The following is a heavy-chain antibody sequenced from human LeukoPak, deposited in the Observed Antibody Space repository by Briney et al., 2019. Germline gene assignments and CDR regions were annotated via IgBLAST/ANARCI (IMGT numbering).Heavy chain of an antibody. J-gene: IGHJ4*02. CDR2: ISGSGGST. D-gene: IGHD3-3*01. CDR1: GFIFSNYG. CDR3: AKDLGRITIFGVVTLDRYFDY. Sequence: GGSLRLSCAASGFIFSNYGMNWVRQAPGKGLEWVSAISGSGGSTYYADSVKGRFTISRDNSKNTLYLQMNSLRAEDTAVYYCAKDLGRITIFGVVTLDRYFDYWGQGTLVTVSS. V-gene: IGHV3-23*01.